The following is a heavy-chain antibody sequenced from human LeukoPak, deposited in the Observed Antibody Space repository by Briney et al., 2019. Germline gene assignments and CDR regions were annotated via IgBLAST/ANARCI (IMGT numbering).Heavy chain of an antibody. V-gene: IGHV3-53*01. J-gene: IGHJ4*02. CDR1: GFTATRNY. Sequence: RQCLRLARAAVGFTATRNYMSWVRQAPTERLEWVSATYSVGSTYYADCLKGRFTISRDHSKNTLYLQMNSLRAEDSAVYYCARVSDYYGSWGQGTLVTVSS. CDR3: ARVSDYYGS. D-gene: IGHD3-10*01. CDR2: TYSVGST.